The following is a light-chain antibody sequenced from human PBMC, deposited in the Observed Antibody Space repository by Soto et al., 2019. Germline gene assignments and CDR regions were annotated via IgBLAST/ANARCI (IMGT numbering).Light chain of an antibody. V-gene: IGKV3-15*01. CDR1: QTISAN. J-gene: IGKJ4*01. CDR2: GAS. CDR3: QQYNNWPPLT. Sequence: IVMTQSPSTLSVSPGERATLSCRASQTISANLAWYQQRPGQAPRLLIYGASTRATGIPARFSGSGPGTEFTLTISSLHSEDFAVYYCQQYNNWPPLTFGGGTKVDI.